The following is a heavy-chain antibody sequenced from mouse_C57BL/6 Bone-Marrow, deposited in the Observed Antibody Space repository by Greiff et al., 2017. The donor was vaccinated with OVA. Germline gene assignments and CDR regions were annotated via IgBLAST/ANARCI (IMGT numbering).Heavy chain of an antibody. V-gene: IGHV2-2*01. Sequence: QVQLQQSGPGLVQPSQSLSITCTVSGFSLTSYGVHWVRQSPGKGLEWLGVIWSGGSTDSNAAFISSLSISQDNSKSQVFFKRNSLQADDTAIYYCARNSRYSNRYYYAMDYWGQGTSVTVSS. J-gene: IGHJ4*01. D-gene: IGHD2-5*01. CDR3: ARNSRYSNRYYYAMDY. CDR1: GFSLTSYG. CDR2: IWSGGST.